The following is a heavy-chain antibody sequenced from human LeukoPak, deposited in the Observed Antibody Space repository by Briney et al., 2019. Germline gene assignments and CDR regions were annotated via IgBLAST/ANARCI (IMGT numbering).Heavy chain of an antibody. Sequence: EASVKVSSKPSGFTFTTPAVQWVRQARGQRLEWIGWIVVGSGNTNYAQKFQERVTMTRDMSTSTAYMELSSLRFEDTAVYFCAADFAFSGCYWGHNWFDPWGQGTLVTVSS. V-gene: IGHV1-58*01. CDR3: AADFAFSGCYWGHNWFDP. J-gene: IGHJ5*02. D-gene: IGHD1-26*01. CDR2: IVVGSGNT. CDR1: GFTFTTPA.